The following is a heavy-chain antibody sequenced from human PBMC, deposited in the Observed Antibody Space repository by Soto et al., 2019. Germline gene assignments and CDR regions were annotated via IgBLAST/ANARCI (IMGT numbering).Heavy chain of an antibody. CDR2: IYYSGRT. J-gene: IGHJ4*02. D-gene: IGHD6-19*01. V-gene: IGHV4-39*01. CDR1: GDSISSRSYY. CDR3: ARITGYSSGWSEGDFDY. Sequence: QLQLQESGPGLVKPSETLSLTCTVSGDSISSRSYYWGWIRQPPGKGLEWIGSIYYSGRTYYNPSLKSRVTISVDTSKNQFSLRLRSVTAADTAVYYCARITGYSSGWSEGDFDYWGQGTLVTVSS.